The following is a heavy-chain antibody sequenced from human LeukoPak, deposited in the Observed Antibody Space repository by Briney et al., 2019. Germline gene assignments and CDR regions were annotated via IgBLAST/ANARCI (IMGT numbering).Heavy chain of an antibody. D-gene: IGHD5-24*01. CDR1: GFTFSSYG. J-gene: IGHJ6*02. CDR3: ARAFLPDGYPLYYYGMDV. V-gene: IGHV3-30*03. Sequence: PGGSLRLSCAASGFTFSSYGMHWVRQAPGKGLEWVAVISYDGSNKYYADSVKGRFTISRDNSKNTLYLQMNSLRAEDTAVYYCARAFLPDGYPLYYYGMDVWGQGTTVTVSS. CDR2: ISYDGSNK.